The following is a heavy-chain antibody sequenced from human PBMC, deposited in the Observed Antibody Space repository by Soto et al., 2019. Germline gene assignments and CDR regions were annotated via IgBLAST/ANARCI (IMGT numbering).Heavy chain of an antibody. V-gene: IGHV3-74*01. J-gene: IGHJ6*02. D-gene: IGHD3-3*01. CDR1: GFTFSSYW. CDR2: INSDGSST. CDR3: AREITIFGVVSPTAPLRYYYGMDV. Sequence: PGGSLRLSCAASGFTFSSYWMHWVRQAPGKGLVWVSRINSDGSSTSYADSVKGRFTISRDNAKNTLYLQMNSLRAEDTAVYYCAREITIFGVVSPTAPLRYYYGMDVWGQGTTVTVSS.